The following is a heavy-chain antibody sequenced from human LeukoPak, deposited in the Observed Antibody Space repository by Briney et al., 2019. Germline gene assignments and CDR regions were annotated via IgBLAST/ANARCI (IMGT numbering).Heavy chain of an antibody. V-gene: IGHV3-9*01. J-gene: IGHJ4*02. CDR1: GFTFDDYA. Sequence: PGRSLRLSCAASGFTFDDYAMHWVRQAPGKGLEWVSGISWNSGSIGYADSVKGRFTISRDNAKNSLYLQMNSLRAEDTAVYYCARGKWEPLDYWGQGTLVTVSS. CDR3: ARGKWEPLDY. D-gene: IGHD1-26*01. CDR2: ISWNSGSI.